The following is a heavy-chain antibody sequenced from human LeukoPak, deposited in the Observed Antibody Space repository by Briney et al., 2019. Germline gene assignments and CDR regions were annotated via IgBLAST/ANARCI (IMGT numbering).Heavy chain of an antibody. J-gene: IGHJ2*01. Sequence: GGSLRLSCAASGFTFSSYSMNWVRQAPGKGLEWVSSISSSSTYIYYAGSVKGRFTISRDNAKNSLFLQMNSLRAEDTAVYYSARDKGTEGFLPRGDWYFDLWGRGTLVTVSS. CDR3: ARDKGTEGFLPRGDWYFDL. D-gene: IGHD1-1*01. CDR2: ISSSSTYI. CDR1: GFTFSSYS. V-gene: IGHV3-21*01.